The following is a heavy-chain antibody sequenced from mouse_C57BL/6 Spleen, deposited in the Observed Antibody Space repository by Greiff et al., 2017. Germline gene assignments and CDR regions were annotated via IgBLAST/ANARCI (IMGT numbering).Heavy chain of an antibody. V-gene: IGHV1-55*01. CDR1: GYTFTSYW. J-gene: IGHJ2*01. Sequence: QVQLQQPGAELVKPGASVKMSCKASGYTFTSYWITWVKPRPGPGLEWIGDIYPGSGSTNYTEKFKSKATLTVDTSSSTAYMQLSSLTSEDSAVYYCARNERDYFDYWGQGTTLTVSS. CDR2: IYPGSGST. CDR3: ARNERDYFDY.